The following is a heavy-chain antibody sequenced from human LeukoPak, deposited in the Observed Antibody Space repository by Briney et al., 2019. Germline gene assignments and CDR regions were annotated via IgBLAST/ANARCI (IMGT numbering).Heavy chain of an antibody. D-gene: IGHD3-22*01. CDR1: GYTFTSYD. J-gene: IGHJ3*02. V-gene: IGHV1-8*01. CDR3: ARGRYYCDSSGTDAFDI. CDR2: MNPNSGNT. Sequence: ASVKVSCKASGYTFTSYDINWVRQATGQGLEWMGWMNPNSGNTGYAQKFQGRVTMTRNTSISTAYMELSSLRSEDTAVYYCARGRYYCDSSGTDAFDIWGQGTMVTVSS.